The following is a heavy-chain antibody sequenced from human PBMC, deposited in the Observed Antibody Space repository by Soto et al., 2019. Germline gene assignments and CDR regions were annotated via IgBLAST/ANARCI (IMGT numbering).Heavy chain of an antibody. V-gene: IGHV4-59*12. CDR3: ARDRWTSRANWFDP. CDR1: GGSIDSYY. J-gene: IGHJ5*02. CDR2: ISDSGTT. D-gene: IGHD3-16*02. Sequence: QVELQQSGPGLVKASETLSLTCTVFGGSIDSYYWSWIRQAPGKGLEWIGHISDSGTTNYNPSLGSRVTISVDTSRNLFSLNLSSVTAADTAVYFCARDRWTSRANWFDPWGPGTLVTVSS.